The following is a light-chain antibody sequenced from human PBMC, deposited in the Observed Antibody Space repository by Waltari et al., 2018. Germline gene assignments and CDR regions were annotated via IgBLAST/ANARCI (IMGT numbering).Light chain of an antibody. CDR2: DAS. CDR3: QQTTTNPLT. CDR1: QSIRSY. Sequence: DIQLTQSPSSLSASVGDRVTITCRASQSIRSYLNWYQQKPGKAPKLLIYDASNLQSGVPSRFSGSGSGTDFTLTISNLQPEDVGTYYCQQTTTNPLTFGRGTKVDIK. V-gene: IGKV1-39*01. J-gene: IGKJ3*01.